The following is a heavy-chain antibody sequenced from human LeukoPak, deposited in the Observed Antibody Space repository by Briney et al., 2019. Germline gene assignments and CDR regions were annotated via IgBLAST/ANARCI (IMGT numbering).Heavy chain of an antibody. CDR2: IYHSGST. CDR3: ARHGPIVVVDY. CDR1: GYSISSGYY. Sequence: PSETLSLTCAVSGYSISSGYYWGWIRQPPGKGLEWIGSIYHSGSTYYNPSLKSRVTISVDTSKNQFSLKLSSVTAPDTAVYYCARHGPIVVVDYWGQGTLVTVSS. V-gene: IGHV4-38-2*01. J-gene: IGHJ4*02. D-gene: IGHD2-2*01.